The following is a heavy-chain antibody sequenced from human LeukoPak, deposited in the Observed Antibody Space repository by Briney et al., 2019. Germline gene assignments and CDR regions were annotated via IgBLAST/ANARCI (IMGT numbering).Heavy chain of an antibody. CDR1: GFTLRSHG. J-gene: IGHJ4*02. D-gene: IGHD2-2*01. CDR2: ISYDESNK. V-gene: IGHV3-30*18. Sequence: GGSLRLSCAASGFTLRSHGMHWVRQAPGKGLEWVAVISYDESNKHYADSVKGRFTISRDTSRNTLYPQMDSLRAEDTALYYCAKDSSTGWYYFDYWGQGTVVTVSS. CDR3: AKDSSTGWYYFDY.